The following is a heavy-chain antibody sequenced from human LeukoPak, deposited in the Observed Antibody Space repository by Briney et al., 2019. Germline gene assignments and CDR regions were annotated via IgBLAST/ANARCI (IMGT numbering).Heavy chain of an antibody. D-gene: IGHD3-9*01. J-gene: IGHJ4*02. CDR1: GGSISSYY. CDR2: ICYSGST. V-gene: IGHV4-59*01. Sequence: SETLSLTCTVSGGSISSYYWSWIRQPPGKGLEWIGYICYSGSTNYNPSLKSRVTISVDTSKNQFSLKLSSVTAADTAVYYCARGVFGHGQYYDILTGYYGPAFDYWGQGTLVTVSS. CDR3: ARGVFGHGQYYDILTGYYGPAFDY.